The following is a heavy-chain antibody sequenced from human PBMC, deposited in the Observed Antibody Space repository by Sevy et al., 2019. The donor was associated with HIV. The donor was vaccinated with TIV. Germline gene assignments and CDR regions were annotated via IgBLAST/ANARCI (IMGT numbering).Heavy chain of an antibody. J-gene: IGHJ4*02. Sequence: ASVKVSCKASGYTFTGYYMHWVRQAPGQGLEWMGWINPNSGGTNYAQKFQGRVTMTRDTSISTAYMELSRLRSDDTAVYYCARGVEMATTHFDYWGQGTLVTVSS. CDR1: GYTFTGYY. D-gene: IGHD1-1*01. CDR2: INPNSGGT. CDR3: ARGVEMATTHFDY. V-gene: IGHV1-2*02.